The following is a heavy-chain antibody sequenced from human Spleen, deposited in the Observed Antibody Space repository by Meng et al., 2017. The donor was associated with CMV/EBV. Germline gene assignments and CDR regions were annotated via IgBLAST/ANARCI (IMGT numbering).Heavy chain of an antibody. Sequence: SETLSLTCTVSGGSISTYYWSWIRQPPGKGLEWSGYVYYSGNTNYNPSLKSRVTISVDTSKNQFSLKLTSATAADTALYYCARARGKQLGLFDYWGQGTLVTVSS. D-gene: IGHD6-6*01. CDR3: ARARGKQLGLFDY. CDR2: VYYSGNT. CDR1: GGSISTYY. V-gene: IGHV4-59*01. J-gene: IGHJ4*02.